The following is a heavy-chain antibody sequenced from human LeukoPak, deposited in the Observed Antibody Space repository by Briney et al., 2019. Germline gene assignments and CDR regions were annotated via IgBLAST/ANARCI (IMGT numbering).Heavy chain of an antibody. J-gene: IGHJ4*02. V-gene: IGHV3-30*18. CDR1: GFTFSSYG. CDR3: AKKHDILTGPNYFDY. CDR2: ISYDGSNK. D-gene: IGHD3-9*01. Sequence: GGSLRPSCAASGFTFSSYGMHWVRQAPGKGLEWVAVISYDGSNKYYADSVKGRFTISRDNSKNTLYLQMNSLRAEDTAVYYCAKKHDILTGPNYFDYWGQGTLVTVSS.